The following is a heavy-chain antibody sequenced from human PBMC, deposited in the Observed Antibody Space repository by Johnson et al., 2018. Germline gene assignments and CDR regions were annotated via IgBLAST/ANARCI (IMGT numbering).Heavy chain of an antibody. J-gene: IGHJ4*02. V-gene: IGHV3-23*04. CDR2: INDSGSNT. CDR1: GFTFSTNA. CDR3: AKQNYNFWSGYLY. D-gene: IGHD3-3*01. Sequence: EVRLVESGGGLVQPGGSLRLSCAASGFTFSTNAMSWVRQAPGKGLEWVASINDSGSNTYYADSVKGRFTISRDNSKNTLYLQMNSLRAEDTALYYCAKQNYNFWSGYLYWGQGTLVTVSS.